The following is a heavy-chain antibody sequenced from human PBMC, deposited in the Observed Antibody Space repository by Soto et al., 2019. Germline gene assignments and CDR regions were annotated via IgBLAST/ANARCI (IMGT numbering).Heavy chain of an antibody. CDR1: GGSISSSSYY. J-gene: IGHJ4*02. D-gene: IGHD3-10*01. V-gene: IGHV4-39*01. CDR2: IYYSGST. CDR3: ARRSALARGGSGSYYYFDY. Sequence: QLQLQESGPGLVKPSETLSLTCTVSGGSISSSSYYWGWIRQPPGKGLEWIGSIYYSGSTYYNPSLKSRVTISVDTSKNQCSLKLSSVTAADTAVYYCARRSALARGGSGSYYYFDYWGQGTLVTVSS.